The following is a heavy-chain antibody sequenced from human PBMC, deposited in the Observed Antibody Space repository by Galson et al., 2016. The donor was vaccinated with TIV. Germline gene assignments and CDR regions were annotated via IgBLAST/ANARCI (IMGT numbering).Heavy chain of an antibody. V-gene: IGHV1-46*03. CDR3: GRERSNGGNFDH. CDR1: GYTFTSYY. D-gene: IGHD4-11*01. Sequence: KVSCKGSGYTFTSYYIHWVRQAPGQGLEWMGRINPSGGDATYAQKFQGRVILTRDTSTSTIYMDLSILTPNDTAVYFCGRERSNGGNFDHWGQGTLVTVSS. CDR2: INPSGGDA. J-gene: IGHJ4*02.